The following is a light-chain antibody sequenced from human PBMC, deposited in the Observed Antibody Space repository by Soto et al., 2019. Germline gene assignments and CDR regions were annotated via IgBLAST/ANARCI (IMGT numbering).Light chain of an antibody. CDR3: KVWDSSVLHHV. CDR2: DDD. V-gene: IGLV3-21*02. J-gene: IGLJ1*01. CDR1: NIGSKS. Sequence: SYELTQSPSVSVAPGQTARITCGGNNIGSKSVHWFQQRPGQAPVLVVFDDDDRPSGIPDRFSGSNSGNTATLTISRVEAGDEADYHCKVWDSSVLHHVFGTGTKVTV.